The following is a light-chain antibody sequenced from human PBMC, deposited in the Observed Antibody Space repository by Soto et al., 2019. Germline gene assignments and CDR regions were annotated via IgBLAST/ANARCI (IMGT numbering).Light chain of an antibody. CDR3: QQYNSSPYT. CDR2: DAS. J-gene: IGKJ2*01. Sequence: DIQMTQSPSTLSASVGDRVTITCRATERISRWLAWYQQKPGKPPKVLIYDASSLESGAPSRFSGSGSGTEFTLTISSLQSDDVASYYCQQYNSSPYTFGQGTKVEIK. V-gene: IGKV1-5*01. CDR1: ERISRW.